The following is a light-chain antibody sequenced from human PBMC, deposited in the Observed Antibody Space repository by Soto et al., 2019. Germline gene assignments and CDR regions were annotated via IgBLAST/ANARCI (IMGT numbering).Light chain of an antibody. V-gene: IGLV2-14*01. CDR2: EVS. Sequence: QSVLTQPPSVSGSPGQSITISCTETSSDVGGYNSVSWYQQHPGKAPKLMIFEVSNRPSGVSNRFSGSKSGNTASLTISGLHTEDEADYYCSSYTTTSTLWVFGGGTKVTVL. J-gene: IGLJ3*02. CDR1: SSDVGGYNS. CDR3: SSYTTTSTLWV.